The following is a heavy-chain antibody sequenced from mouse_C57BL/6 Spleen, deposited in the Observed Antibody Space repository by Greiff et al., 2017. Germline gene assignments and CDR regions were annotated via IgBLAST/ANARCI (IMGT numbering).Heavy chain of an antibody. J-gene: IGHJ4*01. CDR2: TFYSGIT. D-gene: IGHD1-1*01. V-gene: IGHV3-3*01. Sequence: EVKLVESGPSLVRPSQTLSLTCTVTGFSINSDCYWIWIRQFPGNKLEYIGYTFYSGITYYNPSLESRTYITRDTSKNQFSLKLSSVTTEDTATYYCARGPYYYGSFYAMDYWGQGTSVTVSS. CDR3: ARGPYYYGSFYAMDY. CDR1: GFSINSDCY.